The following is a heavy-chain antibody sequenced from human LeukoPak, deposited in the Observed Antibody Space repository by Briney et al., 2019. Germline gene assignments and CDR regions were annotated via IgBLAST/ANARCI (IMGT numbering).Heavy chain of an antibody. CDR1: GFTFSSYS. CDR2: ISSSSSYI. CDR3: AREHDPNDIVVVVAATFDI. J-gene: IGHJ3*02. Sequence: GGSLRLSCAASGFTFSSYSMNWVRQAPGKGLEWVSSISSSSSYIYYADSVKGRFTISRDNAKNSLYLQMNSLRAEDTAVYYCAREHDPNDIVVVVAATFDIWGQGTMVTVSS. D-gene: IGHD2-15*01. V-gene: IGHV3-21*01.